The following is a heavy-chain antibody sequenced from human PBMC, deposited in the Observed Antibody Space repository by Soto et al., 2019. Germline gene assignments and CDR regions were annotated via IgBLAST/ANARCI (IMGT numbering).Heavy chain of an antibody. CDR3: ARITYDFWSGYYTFDP. Sequence: SGPTLVNPTETLTLTCTVSGFSLSNARMGVSWIRQPPGKALEWLAHIFSNDEKSYSTSLKSRLTISKDTSKSQVVLTMTNMDPVDTATYYCARITYDFWSGYYTFDPWGQGTLVTVSS. CDR1: GFSLSNARMG. CDR2: IFSNDEK. J-gene: IGHJ5*02. V-gene: IGHV2-26*01. D-gene: IGHD3-3*01.